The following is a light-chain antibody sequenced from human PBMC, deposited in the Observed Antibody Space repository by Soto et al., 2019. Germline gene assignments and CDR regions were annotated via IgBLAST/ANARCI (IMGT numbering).Light chain of an antibody. V-gene: IGLV9-49*03. CDR1: SGYSNYK. CDR3: GADHGSGTNFVYV. J-gene: IGLJ1*01. Sequence: QSVLTQPPSASASLGASVTLTCTLSSGYSNYKVDWYQQRQGKGPRFVMRVGTGGIVGSKGDGIPDRLSVLGSGLNRYLTIKNIQEEDEGDYYCGADHGSGTNFVYVFGTGTKLTVL. CDR2: VGTGGIVG.